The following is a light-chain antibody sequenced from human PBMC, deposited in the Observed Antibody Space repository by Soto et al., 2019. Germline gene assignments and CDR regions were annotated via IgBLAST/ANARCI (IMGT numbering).Light chain of an antibody. CDR3: SSYADSIPYV. J-gene: IGLJ1*01. CDR1: SSDVGGYNY. V-gene: IGLV2-8*01. Sequence: QSALTQPPSASGSPGQSVTISCTGTSSDVGGYNYVSWYQQHPGKAPKLMIYEVSKRPSGVPDRFSGSKSGNTASLTVSGLQAEDEADYYCSSYADSIPYVFGTGTKLTVL. CDR2: EVS.